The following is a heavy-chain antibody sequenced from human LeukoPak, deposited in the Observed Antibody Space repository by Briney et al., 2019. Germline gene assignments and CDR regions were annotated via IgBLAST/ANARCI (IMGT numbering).Heavy chain of an antibody. V-gene: IGHV1-69*05. CDR3: ARKDTAMGPFDY. D-gene: IGHD5-18*01. Sequence: SVKVSCKASGGTFSSYAISWVRQAPGQGLEWMGGIIPIFGTANYAQKFQGRVTITTDESTCTAYMELSSLRSEDTAVYYCARKDTAMGPFDYWGQGTLVTVSS. CDR1: GGTFSSYA. CDR2: IIPIFGTA. J-gene: IGHJ4*02.